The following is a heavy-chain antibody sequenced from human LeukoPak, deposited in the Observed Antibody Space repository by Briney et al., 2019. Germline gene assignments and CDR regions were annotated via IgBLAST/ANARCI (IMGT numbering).Heavy chain of an antibody. V-gene: IGHV1-3*01. CDR2: INAGNGNT. Sequence: GASVTVSCKASGYTFTSYAIHWVRQAPGQRLEWMGWINAGNGNTKYSQKFQGRVTITRDTSASTAYMELSSLRSEDTAVYYCARGGAGVKRAPNDYWGQGTLVTVSS. CDR1: GYTFTSYA. D-gene: IGHD3-16*02. J-gene: IGHJ4*02. CDR3: ARGGAGVKRAPNDY.